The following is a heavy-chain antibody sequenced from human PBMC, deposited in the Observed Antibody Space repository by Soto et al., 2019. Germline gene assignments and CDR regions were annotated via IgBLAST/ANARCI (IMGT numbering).Heavy chain of an antibody. V-gene: IGHV3-74*01. Sequence: EVQLVESGGGSVQPGGSLRLSCAASEFTFSTYWMHWVRQAPGKGLEWVARIDTTGSTTTYAGSVQGRFTISRDNAKNTLYLQMHSVRDEDTAVYYCASVSAAQYYYGMDAWGQGTTVTVSS. CDR3: ASVSAAQYYYGMDA. CDR1: EFTFSTYW. J-gene: IGHJ6*02. CDR2: IDTTGSTT. D-gene: IGHD4-4*01.